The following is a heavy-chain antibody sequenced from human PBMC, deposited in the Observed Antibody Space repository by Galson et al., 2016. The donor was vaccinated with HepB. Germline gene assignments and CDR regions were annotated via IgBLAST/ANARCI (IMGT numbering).Heavy chain of an antibody. J-gene: IGHJ4*02. V-gene: IGHV3-49*03. CDR1: GFTFGDYA. Sequence: SLRLSCAASGFTFGDYAMSWFRQAPGKGLEWVGFIRRKAYGGTTEYAASVKGRFTISRDDSKSIAYLQMNSLKTEDTAVYYCTRGGWSRESYFDYWGQGTLSPSPQ. CDR2: IRRKAYGGTT. D-gene: IGHD1-26*01. CDR3: TRGGWSRESYFDY.